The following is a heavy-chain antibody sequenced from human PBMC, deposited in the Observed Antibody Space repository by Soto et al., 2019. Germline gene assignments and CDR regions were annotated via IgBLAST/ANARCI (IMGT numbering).Heavy chain of an antibody. D-gene: IGHD1-26*01. CDR3: ASPLGIVLDAFDI. Sequence: EVRLLESGGGLVQPGGSLRLSCVGSGFTFRSYAMNWVRQAPGKGLEWVSLISGSGAHTYYADSVKGRFIISRDNSNNTLYLQMNRLTAEDTAVYYCASPLGIVLDAFDIWGQGIMVTVS. CDR1: GFTFRSYA. J-gene: IGHJ3*02. CDR2: ISGSGAHT. V-gene: IGHV3-23*01.